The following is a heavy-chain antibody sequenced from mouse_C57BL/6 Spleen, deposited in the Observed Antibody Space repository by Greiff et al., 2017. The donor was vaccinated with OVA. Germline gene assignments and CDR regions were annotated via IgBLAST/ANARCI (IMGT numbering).Heavy chain of an antibody. CDR2: IYPGSGST. V-gene: IGHV1-55*01. CDR3: ARGIYYDYERYFDV. J-gene: IGHJ1*03. D-gene: IGHD2-4*01. Sequence: VQLQQPGAELVKPGASVKMSCKASGYTFTSYWITWVKQRPGQGLEWIGDIYPGSGSTNYNEKFKSKATLTVDTSSSTAYMQLSSLTSEDSAVYYCARGIYYDYERYFDVWGTGTTVTVSS. CDR1: GYTFTSYW.